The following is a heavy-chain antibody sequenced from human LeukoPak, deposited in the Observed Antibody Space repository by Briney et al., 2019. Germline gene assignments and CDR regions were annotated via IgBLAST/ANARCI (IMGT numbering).Heavy chain of an antibody. CDR3: ARDQSAAGYNWFDP. V-gene: IGHV4-30-4*01. J-gene: IGHJ5*02. D-gene: IGHD6-13*01. CDR2: IYYSGST. CDR1: GGSISSGDYY. Sequence: SETLSLTCTVSGGSISSGDYYWSWIRQPPGKGLEWIGYIYYSGSTYYNPSLKSRVTISVDTSKNQFSLKLSSVTAADTAVYYCARDQSAAGYNWFDPWGQGTLVTVSS.